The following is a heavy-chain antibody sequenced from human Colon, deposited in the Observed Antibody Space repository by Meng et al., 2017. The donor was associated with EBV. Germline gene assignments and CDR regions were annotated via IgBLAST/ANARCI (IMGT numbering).Heavy chain of an antibody. CDR1: GGPISRTGTC. V-gene: IGHV4-39*01. CDR2: QCHADDT. CDR3: ARHTFSGNPGGIDS. D-gene: IGHD4-23*01. J-gene: IGHJ4*02. Sequence: LQAGGPGLGLGNPSETLPLPCTVSGGPISRTGTCGGWIRQPPGKGLEWIGSQCHADDTYYNPSLMGRVTISVDTSKNQVSLKLTSVTAADTSIYYCARHTFSGNPGGIDSWGQGILVTVSS.